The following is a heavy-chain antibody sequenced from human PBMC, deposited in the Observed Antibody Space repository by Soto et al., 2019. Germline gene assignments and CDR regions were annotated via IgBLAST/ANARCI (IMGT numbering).Heavy chain of an antibody. CDR1: GFTFSSFA. CDR2: IGSRGDST. J-gene: IGHJ4*02. CDR3: AKDLIYGYNSGRAFDS. V-gene: IGHV3-23*01. D-gene: IGHD6-19*01. Sequence: EVQLLESGGGLVQPGGSLRLSCAASGFTFSSFAMSWVRQAPGKGLEWVSAIGSRGDSTYYADSVKGRFTIYTDNSNNTLYLQTNSLRAEDTAIYYCAKDLIYGYNSGRAFDSRGPGTRVTVSS.